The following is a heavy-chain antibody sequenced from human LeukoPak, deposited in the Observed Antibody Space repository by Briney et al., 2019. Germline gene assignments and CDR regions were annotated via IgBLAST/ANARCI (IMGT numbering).Heavy chain of an antibody. D-gene: IGHD3-16*02. J-gene: IGHJ4*02. V-gene: IGHV4-38-2*02. CDR1: GYSISSGYY. CDR2: IYHSGNT. CDR3: AREYDYVWGSYRYYFDY. Sequence: SDTLSLTCAVSGYSISSGYYWGWIRQPPGKGLEWIGSIYHSGNTYYNPSLKSRVTISVDTSKNQFSLKLSSVTAADTAVYYCAREYDYVWGSYRYYFDYWGQGTLVTVSS.